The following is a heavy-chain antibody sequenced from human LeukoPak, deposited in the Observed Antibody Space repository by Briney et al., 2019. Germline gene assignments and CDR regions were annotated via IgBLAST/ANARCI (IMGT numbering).Heavy chain of an antibody. V-gene: IGHV4-4*07. CDR3: ARDGGWTTVTRGGFDP. Sequence: PSETLSLTCTVSGYSISSGYYWGWIRQPAGKGLEWIGRIYTSGSTNYNPSLKSRVTMSVDTSKNQFSLKLSSVTAADTAVYYCARDGGWTTVTRGGFDPWGQGTLVTVSS. J-gene: IGHJ5*02. CDR1: GYSISSGYY. CDR2: IYTSGST. D-gene: IGHD4-17*01.